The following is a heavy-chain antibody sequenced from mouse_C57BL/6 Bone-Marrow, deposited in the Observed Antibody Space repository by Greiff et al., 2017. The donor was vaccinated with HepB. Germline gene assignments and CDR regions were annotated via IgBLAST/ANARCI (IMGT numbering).Heavy chain of an antibody. CDR1: GYTFTSYW. CDR2: IYPGSGST. Sequence: QVQLQQPGAELVKPGASVKMSCKASGYTFTSYWITWVKQRPGQGLEWIGDIYPGSGSTNYNEKFKGKATFTADTSSNTAYMQLSSLTTEDSAIYYCALYAMDYWGQGTSVTVSS. J-gene: IGHJ4*01. V-gene: IGHV1-55*01. CDR3: ALYAMDY.